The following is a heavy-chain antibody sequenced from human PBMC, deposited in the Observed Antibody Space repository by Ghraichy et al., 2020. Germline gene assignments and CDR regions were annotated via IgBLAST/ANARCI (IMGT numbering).Heavy chain of an antibody. CDR1: GFTFSNTW. V-gene: IGHV3-15*01. CDR2: IKQKTDGGTA. J-gene: IGHJ3*02. D-gene: IGHD3-10*01. Sequence: GGSLRLSCAASGFTFSNTWMSWVRQAPGKGLEWVGRIKQKTDGGTAEYAAAVKGRFTISRDDSNEIVYLQLKSLESEDTAVYYCVSVPNAYHYASGTYPPDAFGIGAKGTLVPVPS. CDR3: VSVPNAYHYASGTYPPDAFGI.